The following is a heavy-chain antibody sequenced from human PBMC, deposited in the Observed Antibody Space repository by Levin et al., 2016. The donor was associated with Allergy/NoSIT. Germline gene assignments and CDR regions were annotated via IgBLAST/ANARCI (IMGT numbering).Heavy chain of an antibody. J-gene: IGHJ5*02. CDR1: GGPFSGFY. D-gene: IGHD1-1*01. Sequence: GSLRLSCAVSGGPFSGFYWSWLRQPPGKGPELIGEVNYVGDTNYAPSLRSRVTMSIDTSQSKFSLKLSSVTAADTAVYYCAREALETGTTGKWFDPWGQGTLVIVSS. CDR3: AREALETGTTGKWFDP. CDR2: VNYVGDT. V-gene: IGHV4-34*01.